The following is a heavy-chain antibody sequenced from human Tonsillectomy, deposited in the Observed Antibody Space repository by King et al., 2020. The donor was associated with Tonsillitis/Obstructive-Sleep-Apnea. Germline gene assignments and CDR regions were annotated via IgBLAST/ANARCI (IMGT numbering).Heavy chain of an antibody. CDR1: GFTFSTYA. V-gene: IGHV3-23*04. Sequence: VQLVESGGGLVQPGGSLRLSCAASGFTFSTYAMSWGRQAPGGGLEWGPIFSGSGGSTYARDSFKGRFTISRDNSKNTLYLQRNSLRAEDTAVYYCAKGSSYCSTTTCYTAADVWGKGTTVTVSS. D-gene: IGHD2-2*02. CDR2: FSGSGGST. CDR3: AKGSSYCSTTTCYTAADV. J-gene: IGHJ6*04.